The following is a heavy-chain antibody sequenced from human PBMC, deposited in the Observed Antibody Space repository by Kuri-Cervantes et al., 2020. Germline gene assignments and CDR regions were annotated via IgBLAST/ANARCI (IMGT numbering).Heavy chain of an antibody. CDR3: AGDLQDYGDYESAGG. CDR1: GYTFTSYD. D-gene: IGHD4-17*01. J-gene: IGHJ4*02. CDR2: MNPNSGNT. V-gene: IGHV1-8*01. Sequence: ASVKVSCKASGYTFTSYDINWVRQATGQGLEWMGWMNPNSGNTGYAQKFQGRVTMTRNTSISTAYMELSSLRSEDTAVYYCAGDLQDYGDYESAGGWGQGTLVTVSS.